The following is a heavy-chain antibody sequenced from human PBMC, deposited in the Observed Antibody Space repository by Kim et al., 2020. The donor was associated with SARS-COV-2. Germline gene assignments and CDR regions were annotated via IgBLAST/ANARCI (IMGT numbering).Heavy chain of an antibody. V-gene: IGHV1-18*01. CDR3: ARARIGYDSSGLGLGY. D-gene: IGHD3-22*01. CDR2: ISAYNGNT. Sequence: ASVKVSCKASGYTFTSYGISWVRQAPGQGLEWMGWISAYNGNTNYAQKLQGRVTMTTDTSTSTAYMELRSLRSDDTAVYYCARARIGYDSSGLGLGYWGQGTLVTVSS. J-gene: IGHJ4*02. CDR1: GYTFTSYG.